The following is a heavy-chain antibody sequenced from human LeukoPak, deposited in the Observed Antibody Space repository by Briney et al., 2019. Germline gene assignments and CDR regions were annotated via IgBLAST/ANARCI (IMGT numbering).Heavy chain of an antibody. J-gene: IGHJ4*02. CDR1: GGTFSSYA. Sequence: GSSVKVSCKASGGTFSSYAISWVRQAPGQGLEWMGRIIPIFGTANYALKFQGRVTITTDESTSTAYMELSSLRSEDTAVYYCASSRSPSTPSDYWGQGTLVTVSS. CDR2: IIPIFGTA. D-gene: IGHD4-23*01. CDR3: ASSRSPSTPSDY. V-gene: IGHV1-69*05.